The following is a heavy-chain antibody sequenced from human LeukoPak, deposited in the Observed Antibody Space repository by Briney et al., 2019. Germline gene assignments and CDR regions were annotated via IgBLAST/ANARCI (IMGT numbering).Heavy chain of an antibody. Sequence: SETLSLTCTVSGGSISSSSYYWGWIRQPPGKGLEWIGGIYYSGSTYYNPSLKSRVTISVDTSKNQFSLKLSSVTAADTAVYYCARRDSSGYYYGLADYWGQGTLVTVSS. V-gene: IGHV4-39*01. CDR2: IYYSGST. CDR3: ARRDSSGYYYGLADY. D-gene: IGHD3-22*01. CDR1: GGSISSSSYY. J-gene: IGHJ4*02.